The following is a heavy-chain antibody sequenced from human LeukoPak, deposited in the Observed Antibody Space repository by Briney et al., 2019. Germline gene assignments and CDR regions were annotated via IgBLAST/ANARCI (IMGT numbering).Heavy chain of an antibody. Sequence: SVNVSCKASGGTFSSYAISWVRQAPGQGLEWMGGTSPIFGTANYAQKFQGRVTSTADESTSTAYMELSSLRSEDTAVYYCARECRRYYYDSSGYFDYWGQGTLVTVSS. CDR2: TSPIFGTA. D-gene: IGHD3-22*01. V-gene: IGHV1-69*13. J-gene: IGHJ4*02. CDR3: ARECRRYYYDSSGYFDY. CDR1: GGTFSSYA.